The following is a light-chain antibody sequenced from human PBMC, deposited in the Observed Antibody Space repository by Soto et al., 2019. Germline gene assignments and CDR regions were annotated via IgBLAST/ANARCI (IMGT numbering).Light chain of an antibody. CDR1: SSNIGAGYD. Sequence: QSVLTQPPSVSGAPGQRVTISCSGSSSNIGAGYDVHWYQQRPGTAPKLLIFGNIHRPSGVPDRFSGSKSGTSASLAITGLEAEDEGDYYCKSYDITLSARYVFGTGTKLTVL. CDR3: KSYDITLSARYV. V-gene: IGLV1-40*01. CDR2: GNI. J-gene: IGLJ1*01.